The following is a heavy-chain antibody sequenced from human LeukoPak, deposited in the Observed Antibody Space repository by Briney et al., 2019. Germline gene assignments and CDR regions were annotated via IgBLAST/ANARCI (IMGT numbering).Heavy chain of an antibody. V-gene: IGHV4-59*01. D-gene: IGHD4-23*01. CDR1: GGSISSYY. CDR3: ARAPRSTTVVTHHFDY. CDR2: IYYSGST. J-gene: IGHJ4*02. Sequence: SETLSLTCTVSGGSISSYYWSWIRQPPGKGLEWIGHIYYSGSTNYNPSLKSRVTISVDTSKNQFSLKLSSVTAADTAVYYCARAPRSTTVVTHHFDYWGQGTLVTVSS.